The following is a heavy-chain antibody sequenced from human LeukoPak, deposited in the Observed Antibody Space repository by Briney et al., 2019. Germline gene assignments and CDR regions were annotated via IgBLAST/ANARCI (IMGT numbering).Heavy chain of an antibody. D-gene: IGHD4-23*01. V-gene: IGHV4-38-2*01. CDR3: ARQVQGGNLFDY. Sequence: PSETLSLTCAVSGYSISSGYYWGWIRQPPGKGLEWIGSIYHSGSTYYNPSLKSRVTISVDTSKNQFSLKLSSVTAADTAVYYCARQVQGGNLFDYWGPGTLVTVSS. CDR2: IYHSGST. J-gene: IGHJ4*02. CDR1: GYSISSGYY.